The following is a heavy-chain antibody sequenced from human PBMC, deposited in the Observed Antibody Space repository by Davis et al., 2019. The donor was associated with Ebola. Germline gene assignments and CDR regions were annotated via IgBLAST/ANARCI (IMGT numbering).Heavy chain of an antibody. CDR3: TTDVATIRLGY. CDR2: ISGSGGTT. V-gene: IGHV3-23*01. Sequence: GESLKISCAGSGFTFSSYAMSWVRQAPGKGLEWVSAISGSGGTTYYADSVKGRFTISRDNSKNTLYLQMNSLTTEDTAVYYCTTDVATIRLGYWGQGTLVTVSS. CDR1: GFTFSSYA. D-gene: IGHD5-12*01. J-gene: IGHJ4*02.